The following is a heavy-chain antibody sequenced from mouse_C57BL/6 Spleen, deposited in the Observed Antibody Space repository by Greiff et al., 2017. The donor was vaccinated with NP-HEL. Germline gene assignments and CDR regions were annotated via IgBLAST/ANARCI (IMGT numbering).Heavy chain of an antibody. Sequence: VQLQQSGPELVKPGDSVKISCKASGYSFTGYFMNWVMQSHGKSLEWIGRINPYNGDTFYNQKFKGKATLTVDKSSSTAHMELRSLTSEDSAVYYCARSSNYVDYYAMDYWGQGTSVTVSS. V-gene: IGHV1-20*01. CDR3: ARSSNYVDYYAMDY. D-gene: IGHD2-5*01. CDR2: INPYNGDT. J-gene: IGHJ4*01. CDR1: GYSFTGYF.